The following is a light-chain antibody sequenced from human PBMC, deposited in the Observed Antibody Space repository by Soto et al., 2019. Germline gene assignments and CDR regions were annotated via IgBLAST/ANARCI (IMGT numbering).Light chain of an antibody. J-gene: IGLJ3*02. CDR2: ENN. CDR1: SSNIGNNY. V-gene: IGLV1-51*02. CDR3: GSWDTSLSAWV. Sequence: QSVLTQPPSVYAAPGQKVTISCSGSSSNIGNNYVSWYQQLPATAPKLLIYENNKRPSGIPDRFSGSKSGTSATLGITGLQTGDEADYYCGSWDTSLSAWVFGGGTKLTVL.